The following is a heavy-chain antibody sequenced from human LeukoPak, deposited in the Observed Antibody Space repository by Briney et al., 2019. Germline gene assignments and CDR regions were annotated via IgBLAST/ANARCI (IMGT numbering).Heavy chain of an antibody. CDR1: GFTFNSYG. V-gene: IGHV3-30*03. D-gene: IGHD5/OR15-5a*01. J-gene: IGHJ4*02. Sequence: GGSLRLSCAASGFTFNSYGMHWVRQAPGKGLEWVAVISYDGSKKYYADSVKGRFTISRGNSKNTLYLQMDSLRAEDTAVYYCARDISGYYSVDYWGQGTLVTVSS. CDR3: ARDISGYYSVDY. CDR2: ISYDGSKK.